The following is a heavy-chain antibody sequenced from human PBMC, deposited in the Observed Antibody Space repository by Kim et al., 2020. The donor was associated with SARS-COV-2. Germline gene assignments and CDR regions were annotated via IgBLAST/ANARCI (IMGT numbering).Heavy chain of an antibody. CDR2: ISYDGSNK. CDR3: ARDFSVPYSSGWDI. CDR1: GFTFSSYA. Sequence: GGSLRLSCAASGFTFSSYAMHWVRQAPGKGLEWVAVISYDGSNKYYADSVKGRFTISRDNSKNTLYLQMNSLRAEDTAVYYCARDFSVPYSSGWDIWGQGTMVTVSS. D-gene: IGHD6-19*01. V-gene: IGHV3-30*04. J-gene: IGHJ3*02.